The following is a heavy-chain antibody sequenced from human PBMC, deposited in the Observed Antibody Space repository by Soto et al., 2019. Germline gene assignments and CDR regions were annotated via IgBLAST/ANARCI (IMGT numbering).Heavy chain of an antibody. CDR3: ARDAYASRGRGGDFDY. CDR2: IWYDGSNK. Sequence: QVQLVESGGGGVQPGRSLRLSCAASGFSFSSYGIHWVRHAPGKGLEWVAGIWYDGSNKYYADSVKGRFTISRDNSKNTLYLQMNSLRAEDRAVYYCARDAYASRGRGGDFDYWGQGTLVTVSS. J-gene: IGHJ4*02. V-gene: IGHV3-33*01. CDR1: GFSFSSYG. D-gene: IGHD3-22*01.